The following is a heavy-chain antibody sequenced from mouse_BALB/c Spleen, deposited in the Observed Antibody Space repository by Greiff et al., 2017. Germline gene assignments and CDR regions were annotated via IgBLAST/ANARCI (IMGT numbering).Heavy chain of an antibody. Sequence: EVQLQQSGAELVKPGASVKLSCTASGFNIKDTYMHWVKQKPGQGLEWIGYINPYNDGTKYNEKFKGKATLTSDKSSSTAYMELSSLTSEDSAVYYCARSGSTMIIGYFDYWGQGTTLTVSS. D-gene: IGHD2-4*01. CDR1: GFNIKDTY. V-gene: IGHV1-14*01. J-gene: IGHJ2*01. CDR2: INPYNDGT. CDR3: ARSGSTMIIGYFDY.